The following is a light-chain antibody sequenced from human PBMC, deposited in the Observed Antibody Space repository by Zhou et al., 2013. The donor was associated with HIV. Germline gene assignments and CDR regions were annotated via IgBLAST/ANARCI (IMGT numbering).Light chain of an antibody. CDR2: GAS. CDR3: QQYSSWLRT. Sequence: IVMTQSPATLSVSPGERATLSCRASESVSSNLAWYQQKPGQAPRLLIYGASTRATGIPSRFSGSGSGTEFSLTINSLQSEDCAVYYCQQYSSWLRTFGQGPRWKS. CDR1: ESVSSN. V-gene: IGKV3-15*01. J-gene: IGKJ1*01.